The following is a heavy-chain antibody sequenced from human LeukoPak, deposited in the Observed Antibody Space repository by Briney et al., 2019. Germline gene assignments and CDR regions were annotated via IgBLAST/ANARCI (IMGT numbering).Heavy chain of an antibody. CDR3: ARDNDGALDY. CDR2: IKHDESER. J-gene: IGHJ4*02. CDR1: GFIFSNYW. Sequence: GGFLRLSCAAPGFIFSNYWMAWVRQAPGEGLEWVANIKHDESERYYVDSVKGRFTISRDNAKNSLYLQMSSLRADDTAVYYCARDNDGALDYWGQGTLVTVSS. D-gene: IGHD1-1*01. V-gene: IGHV3-7*01.